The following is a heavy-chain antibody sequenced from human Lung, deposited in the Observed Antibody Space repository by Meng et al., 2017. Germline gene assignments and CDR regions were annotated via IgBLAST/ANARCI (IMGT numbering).Heavy chain of an antibody. CDR3: AKEAAMAS. Sequence: VQLLEAGVGLVQPGGSLRLSCAASGFTFTAFSMTWVRQAPGKGLEWVSTISSTGDSTFYPDSVKGRFIVSRDNSKNTLYLQMNSLRAEDTAIYYCAKEAAMASWGQGTLVTVSS. CDR2: ISSTGDST. J-gene: IGHJ5*02. CDR1: GFTFTAFS. D-gene: IGHD5-18*01. V-gene: IGHV3-23*01.